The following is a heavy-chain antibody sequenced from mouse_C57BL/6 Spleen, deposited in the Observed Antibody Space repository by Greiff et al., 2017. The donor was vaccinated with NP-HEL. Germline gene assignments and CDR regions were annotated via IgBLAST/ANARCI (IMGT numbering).Heavy chain of an antibody. CDR1: GFTFSSYA. CDR3: TRRENSYGHWYFDV. J-gene: IGHJ1*03. V-gene: IGHV5-9-1*02. D-gene: IGHD1-1*02. Sequence: EVKVVESGEGLVKPGGSLKLSCAASGFTFSSYAMSWVRQTPEKRLEWVAYISSGGDYIYYADTVKGRFTISRDNARNTLYLQMSSLKSEDTAMYYCTRRENSYGHWYFDVWGTGTTVTVSS. CDR2: ISSGGDYI.